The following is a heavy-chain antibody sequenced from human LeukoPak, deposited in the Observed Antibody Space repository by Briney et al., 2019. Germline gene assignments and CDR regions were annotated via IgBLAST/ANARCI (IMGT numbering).Heavy chain of an antibody. CDR1: GFAFSSYW. J-gene: IGHJ4*02. CDR3: SRGNMVPGSN. Sequence: PGGSLRLSCAASGFAFSSYWMHWVRQAPGKGLVWVSRINTDGSSTTYADSVKGRFTISRDNAENTVYLQMNSLRAEDTAVYYCSRGNMVPGSNWGQGTLVTVSS. D-gene: IGHD3-10*01. CDR2: INTDGSST. V-gene: IGHV3-74*01.